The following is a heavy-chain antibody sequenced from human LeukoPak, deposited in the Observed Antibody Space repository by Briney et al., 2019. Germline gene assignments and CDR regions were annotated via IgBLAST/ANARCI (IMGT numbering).Heavy chain of an antibody. CDR1: GGTFSSYA. CDR3: ARGPITTRSHFDY. CDR2: IIPIFATA. Sequence: SVKVSCKASGGTFSSYAISWVRQAPGQGLEWMGGIIPIFATANYAQKFQGRVTITADESTGTAYMELSSLRSEDTAVYYCARGPITTRSHFDYWGQGTLVTVSS. J-gene: IGHJ4*02. V-gene: IGHV1-69*13. D-gene: IGHD3-22*01.